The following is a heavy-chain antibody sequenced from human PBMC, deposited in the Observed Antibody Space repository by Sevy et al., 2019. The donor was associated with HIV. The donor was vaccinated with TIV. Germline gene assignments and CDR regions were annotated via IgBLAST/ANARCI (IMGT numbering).Heavy chain of an antibody. Sequence: GGSLRLSCAASGFIFNSYTMNWVRQAPGKGQEWVSSISGHGGSTYYADSVKGRFTISRDNFKNTLDLQMNSLRGEDTAVYYCAGGFWSGFDYWGHGTLVTVSS. V-gene: IGHV3-23*01. J-gene: IGHJ4*01. CDR3: AGGFWSGFDY. CDR1: GFIFNSYT. D-gene: IGHD3-3*01. CDR2: ISGHGGST.